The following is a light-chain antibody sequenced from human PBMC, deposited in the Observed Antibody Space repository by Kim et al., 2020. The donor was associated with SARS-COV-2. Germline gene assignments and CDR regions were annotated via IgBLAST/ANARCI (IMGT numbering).Light chain of an antibody. Sequence: LSPGETATLSCRASQSVSSYLAWYQQKPGQAPRLLIYDASNRATGIPARFSGSGSGTDFTLTISSLEPEDFAVYYCQQRSNWPITFGQGTRLEIK. CDR1: QSVSSY. V-gene: IGKV3-11*01. CDR2: DAS. CDR3: QQRSNWPIT. J-gene: IGKJ5*01.